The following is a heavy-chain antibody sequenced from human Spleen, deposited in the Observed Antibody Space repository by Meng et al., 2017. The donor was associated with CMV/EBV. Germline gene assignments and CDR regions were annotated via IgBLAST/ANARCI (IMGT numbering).Heavy chain of an antibody. D-gene: IGHD2-2*02. J-gene: IGHJ5*02. CDR1: GGSISGYC. V-gene: IGHV4-59*01. CDR3: AGTSEHCSSTSCYTNWFDP. Sequence: SETLSLTCTVSGGSISGYCWSWIRQTPGKGLEWIGYTCYSGSTNYNPSLKSRVAISVDTSKNQVSLTLSSVTAADTAVYYCAGTSEHCSSTSCYTNWFDPWGQGTLVTVSS. CDR2: TCYSGST.